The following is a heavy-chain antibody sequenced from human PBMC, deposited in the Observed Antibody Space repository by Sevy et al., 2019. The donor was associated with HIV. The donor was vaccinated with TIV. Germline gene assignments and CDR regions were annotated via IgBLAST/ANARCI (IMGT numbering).Heavy chain of an antibody. D-gene: IGHD2-15*01. J-gene: IGHJ3*02. V-gene: IGHV3-66*02. CDR3: AREARYCSGGSCYLDAFDI. CDR2: IYSGGST. Sequence: GGSLRLSCAASGFTVSSNYMSWVRQAPGKGLEWVSVIYSGGSTYYADSVRGRFTISRDNSKNTLYLQVNSLRAEDTAVYYCAREARYCSGGSCYLDAFDIWGQGTMVTVSS. CDR1: GFTVSSNY.